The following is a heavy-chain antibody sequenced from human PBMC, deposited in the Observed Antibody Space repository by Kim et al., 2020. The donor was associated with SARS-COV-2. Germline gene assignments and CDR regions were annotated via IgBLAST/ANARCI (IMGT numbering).Heavy chain of an antibody. CDR1: GGSISSSNW. V-gene: IGHV4-4*02. CDR3: ARDRVLGLAYCGGDCYSHGGYFDY. CDR2: IYHSGST. D-gene: IGHD2-21*02. J-gene: IGHJ4*02. Sequence: SETLSLTCAVSGGSISSSNWWSWVRQPPGKGLEWIGEIYHSGSTNYNPSLKSRVTISVDKSKNQFSLKLSSVTAADTAVYYCARDRVLGLAYCGGDCYSHGGYFDYWGQGTLVTVSS.